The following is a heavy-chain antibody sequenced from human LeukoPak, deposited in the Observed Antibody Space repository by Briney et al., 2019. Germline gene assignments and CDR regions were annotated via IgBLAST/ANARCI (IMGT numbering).Heavy chain of an antibody. V-gene: IGHV3-23*01. D-gene: IGHD4-17*01. J-gene: IGHJ4*02. CDR1: GFTFSDFG. CDR3: AKLVNDYGESDY. CDR2: ISGSGGST. Sequence: QPGGSLRLSCAASGFTFSDFGMNWVRQAPGKGLEWVSAISGSGGSTYYADSVKGRFTISRDNSKNTLYLQMNSLRAEDTAVYYCAKLVNDYGESDYWGQGTLVTVSS.